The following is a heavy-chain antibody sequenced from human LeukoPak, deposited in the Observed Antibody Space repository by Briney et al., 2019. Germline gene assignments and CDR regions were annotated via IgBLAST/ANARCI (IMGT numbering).Heavy chain of an antibody. J-gene: IGHJ4*02. CDR1: GFSFSNYG. CDR3: AKDRYHSGSSGDY. D-gene: IGHD3-10*01. Sequence: GKSLRLSCATSGFSFSNYGMHWVRQAPGKGLEWVAEISYDGSHNYYADSVKGRFTISRDNSRNTLYLQMNSLTAEDTAVYFCAKDRYHSGSSGDYWGQGTLVTVSS. V-gene: IGHV3-30*18. CDR2: ISYDGSHN.